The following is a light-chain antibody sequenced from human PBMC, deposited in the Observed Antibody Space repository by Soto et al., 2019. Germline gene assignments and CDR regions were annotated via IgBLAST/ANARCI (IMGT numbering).Light chain of an antibody. V-gene: IGLV2-14*01. CDR3: SPYTGTTFPFV. Sequence: QSVLTHPASVSGSPGQSSTISCPGTRSDFVGYSYVSWWQQHPGKARKLMIYDVSNRPSGVSNRFSGSKSGNTASLTISGLRAEEGADYYRSPYTGTTFPFVCETGTKVTVL. CDR1: RSDFVGYSY. CDR2: DVS. J-gene: IGLJ1*01.